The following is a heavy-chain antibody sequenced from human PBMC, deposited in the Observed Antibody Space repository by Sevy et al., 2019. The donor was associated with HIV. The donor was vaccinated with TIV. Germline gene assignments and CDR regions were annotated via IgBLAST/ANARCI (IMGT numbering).Heavy chain of an antibody. D-gene: IGHD3-22*01. J-gene: IGHJ4*02. CDR1: GFTFSDHY. CDR3: TKDSAYYDSSGYYMETGGNFDY. Sequence: GGSLRLSCAASGFTFSDHYMSWIRQAPGKGLEWVSYISSSGSSIYYTDSVKGRFTSSRDKSKNSLFLQMNSLRAEDTAVYYCTKDSAYYDSSGYYMETGGNFDYWGQGTLVTVSS. V-gene: IGHV3-11*01. CDR2: ISSSGSSI.